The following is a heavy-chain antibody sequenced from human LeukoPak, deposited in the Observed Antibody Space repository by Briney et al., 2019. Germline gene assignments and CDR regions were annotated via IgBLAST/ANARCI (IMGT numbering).Heavy chain of an antibody. J-gene: IGHJ4*02. V-gene: IGHV1-2*02. CDR2: IYPYSGDT. CDR1: GYTFTGYY. Sequence: ASVEVSCKASGYTFTGYYIHWVRQAPGQGLEWMGWIYPYSGDTNYAQKFQGRVTMTRDTSISTAYMELSRLRSDDTAVYYCARDQGSSGWHYDYWGQGTLSPSPQ. D-gene: IGHD6-19*01. CDR3: ARDQGSSGWHYDY.